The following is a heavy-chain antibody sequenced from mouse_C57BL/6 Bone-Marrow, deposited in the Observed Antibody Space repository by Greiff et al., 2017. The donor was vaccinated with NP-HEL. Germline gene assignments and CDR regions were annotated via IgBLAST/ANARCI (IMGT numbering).Heavy chain of an antibody. J-gene: IGHJ4*01. CDR3: ARMYGYNGDYYAMDY. Sequence: QVQLKESGPGLVQPSQSLSITCTVSGFSLTSYGVHWVRQSPGKGLEWLGVIWSGGSTDYNAAVISRLSLSKDNSKSQVFFKMNSLQADDTAIYYCARMYGYNGDYYAMDYWCQGTSVTVSS. V-gene: IGHV2-2*01. CDR2: IWSGGST. D-gene: IGHD2-2*01. CDR1: GFSLTSYG.